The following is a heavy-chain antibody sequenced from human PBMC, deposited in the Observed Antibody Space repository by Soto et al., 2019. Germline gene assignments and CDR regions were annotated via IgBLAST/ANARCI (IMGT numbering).Heavy chain of an antibody. Sequence: QVQLVQSGAEVKKPGASVKVSCKASGYTFTSHDINWMRQTTGQGLEWMGWMNPNSGHTNYAQKFLGRVTMTRDTSISIAYMELTNLRSEDTAIYYCASDMSTTWGQGTLVTVSS. CDR2: MNPNSGHT. J-gene: IGHJ4*02. CDR1: GYTFTSHD. D-gene: IGHD3-16*01. V-gene: IGHV1-8*01. CDR3: ASDMSTT.